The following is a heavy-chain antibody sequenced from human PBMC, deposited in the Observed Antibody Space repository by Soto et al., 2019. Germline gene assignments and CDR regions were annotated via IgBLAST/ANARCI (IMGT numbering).Heavy chain of an antibody. V-gene: IGHV4-31*03. CDR3: ARGAPDSSGYLVDI. Sequence: QVQLQESGPGLVKPSQTLSLTCTVSGGSISSGGYYWSWIRQHPGKGLEWIGYIYYSGSTYYNPSLKSRVTISVDTSKNQCSLKLSSVTAADTAVYYCARGAPDSSGYLVDIWGQGTLVTVSS. CDR2: IYYSGST. J-gene: IGHJ4*02. CDR1: GGSISSGGYY. D-gene: IGHD3-22*01.